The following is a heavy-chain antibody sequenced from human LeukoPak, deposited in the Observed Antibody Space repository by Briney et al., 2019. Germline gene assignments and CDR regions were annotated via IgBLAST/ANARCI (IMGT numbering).Heavy chain of an antibody. D-gene: IGHD3-3*01. CDR1: GLTFSSYW. Sequence: PGGSLRLSCGASGLTFSSYWMHWVRQAPGKGLVWVSRINTDGSITTYADSVKGRFTISRDNAKKTLYLQMNSLRAEDTAVYYCAKDFTGPLDYWGQGTLVTVSS. V-gene: IGHV3-74*03. CDR3: AKDFTGPLDY. CDR2: INTDGSIT. J-gene: IGHJ4*02.